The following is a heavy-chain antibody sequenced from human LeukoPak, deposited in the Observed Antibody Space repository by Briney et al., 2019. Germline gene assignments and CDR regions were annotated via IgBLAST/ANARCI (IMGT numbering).Heavy chain of an antibody. CDR2: IYYSGHT. CDR1: GGSISSSSHS. Sequence: PSETLSLTCSVSGGSISSSSHSGAWIRHPPGKGLEGMGGIYYSGHTYYNPSLKSRVTMSVEASKNHFSLKVTSVTAADTAMYYCARHENIVVVASATAFDYWGQGTLVTVSS. V-gene: IGHV4-39*01. D-gene: IGHD2-15*01. CDR3: ARHENIVVVASATAFDY. J-gene: IGHJ4*02.